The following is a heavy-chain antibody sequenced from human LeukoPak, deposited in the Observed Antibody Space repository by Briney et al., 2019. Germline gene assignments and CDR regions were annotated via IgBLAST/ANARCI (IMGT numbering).Heavy chain of an antibody. J-gene: IGHJ4*02. V-gene: IGHV3-23*01. CDR3: AKRRYDSSGHFDS. D-gene: IGHD3-22*01. CDR2: ISGSGSYT. Sequence: GGSLRLSCAASGFTVSDYSMSWVRQAPGKGLEWVSAISGSGSYTDYADSVKGRFTISKDNSKNTLYMRMNSLRTEDTAIYYCAKRRYDSSGHFDSWGQGTLVAVSS. CDR1: GFTVSDYS.